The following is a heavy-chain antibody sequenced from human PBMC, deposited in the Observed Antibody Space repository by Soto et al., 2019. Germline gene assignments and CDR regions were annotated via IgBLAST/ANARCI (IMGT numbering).Heavy chain of an antibody. D-gene: IGHD1-1*01. CDR2: INYSGTT. CDR1: GASFSRNSCI. Sequence: SETLSLTCSVAGASFSRNSCIWGWVRQFPWHGRGWIGYINYSGTTYYNPSLRSRITMSVDTSKNKFSLNLSSVPAADTAVYYSARDHNWEGMDVRGQGPTVTVS. V-gene: IGHV4-31*03. CDR3: ARDHNWEGMDV. J-gene: IGHJ6*02.